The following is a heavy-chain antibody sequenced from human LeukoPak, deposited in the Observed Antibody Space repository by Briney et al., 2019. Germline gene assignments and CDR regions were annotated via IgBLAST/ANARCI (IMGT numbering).Heavy chain of an antibody. CDR2: IPSSGSTT. D-gene: IGHD3-10*01. Sequence: GGSLRLSCAASGFTFSTYAMSWVRQAPGKGLEWVSSIPSSGSTTYYADSVKGRFTISRDNSKNTLYLQMNSLRAEDTAVYYCAKGGDYYGSGSYRLIDEVDYWGQGTLVTVSS. CDR1: GFTFSTYA. J-gene: IGHJ4*02. CDR3: AKGGDYYGSGSYRLIDEVDY. V-gene: IGHV3-23*01.